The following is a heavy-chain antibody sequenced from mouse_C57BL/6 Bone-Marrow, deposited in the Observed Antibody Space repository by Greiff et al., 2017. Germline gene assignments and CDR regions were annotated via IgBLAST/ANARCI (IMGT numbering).Heavy chain of an antibody. J-gene: IGHJ3*01. D-gene: IGHD2-4*01. CDR1: GFTFSDYY. Sequence: EVKLVESEGGLVQPGSSMKLSCTASGFTFSDYYMAWVRQVPEKGLEWVANINYDGSSTYYLDSLKSRFIISRDNAKNILYLQMSSLKSEDTATYYCARDRGYYDYDIFAYWGQGTLVTVSA. CDR2: INYDGSST. CDR3: ARDRGYYDYDIFAY. V-gene: IGHV5-16*01.